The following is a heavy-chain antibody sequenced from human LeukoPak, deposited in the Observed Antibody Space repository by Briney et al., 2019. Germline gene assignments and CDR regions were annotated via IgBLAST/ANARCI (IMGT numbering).Heavy chain of an antibody. D-gene: IGHD2-15*01. Sequence: ASVKVSRQGSLYTLTSYDINWVRQATGQGLEWMGWMNQNSGNTGNAQKFQGRVTMTRNTSISTAYMELSSLRYEDTAVYYCARGYCSGGSCSGMDVWGQGTTVTVSS. CDR1: LYTLTSYD. J-gene: IGHJ6*02. CDR3: ARGYCSGGSCSGMDV. CDR2: MNQNSGNT. V-gene: IGHV1-8*01.